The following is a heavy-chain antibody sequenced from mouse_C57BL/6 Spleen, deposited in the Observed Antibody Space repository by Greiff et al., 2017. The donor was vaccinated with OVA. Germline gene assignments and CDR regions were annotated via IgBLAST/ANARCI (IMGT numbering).Heavy chain of an antibody. Sequence: EVQLQQSGPGMVKPSQSLSLTCTVTGYSITSGYDWHWIRHFPGNKLEWMGYISYSGSTNYNPSLKSRISITHDTSKNHFFLKLNSVTTEDTATYYCARGGPTVGPFYVWGTGTTVTVSS. V-gene: IGHV3-1*01. J-gene: IGHJ1*03. CDR2: ISYSGST. D-gene: IGHD1-1*01. CDR3: ARGGPTVGPFYV. CDR1: GYSITSGYD.